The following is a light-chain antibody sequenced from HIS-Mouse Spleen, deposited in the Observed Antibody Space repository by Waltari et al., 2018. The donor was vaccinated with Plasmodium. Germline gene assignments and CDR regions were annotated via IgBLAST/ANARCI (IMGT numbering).Light chain of an antibody. Sequence: SYVLTQPPSVSVAPGKTARITCGGNNIGRKSVHSDQKKQGQAPVWVVYDDSDRPSGIPERFSGSGSATTVTLTISGVQAEDEADYYCQSADSSGTPNWVFGGGTKLTVL. CDR3: QSADSSGTPNWV. V-gene: IGLV3-21*03. CDR2: DDS. J-gene: IGLJ3*02. CDR1: NIGRKS.